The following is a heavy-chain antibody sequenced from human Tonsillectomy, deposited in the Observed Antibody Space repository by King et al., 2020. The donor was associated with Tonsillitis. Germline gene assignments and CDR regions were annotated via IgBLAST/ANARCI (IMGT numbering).Heavy chain of an antibody. J-gene: IGHJ5*02. CDR2: ISSSSSYI. D-gene: IGHD6-13*01. CDR1: GFTFSSYS. V-gene: IGHV3-21*01. Sequence: VQLVESGGGLVKPGGSLRLSCAASGFTFSSYSMNWVRQAPGKGLEWVSSISSSSSYIYYADSVKGRFTISRDNAKNSLYLQMNSLRAEDTAVYYCAREARAAAGRDPGGWFDPWGQGTLVTVSS. CDR3: AREARAAAGRDPGGWFDP.